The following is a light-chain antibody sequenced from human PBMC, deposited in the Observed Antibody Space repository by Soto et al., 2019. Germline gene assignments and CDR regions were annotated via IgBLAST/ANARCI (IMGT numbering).Light chain of an antibody. CDR1: SSNIGAGYD. CDR3: QSYDSSLSGVL. Sequence: QLVLTQPPSVSGAPGQRVTISCAGKSSNIGAGYDVHWYQQLPGTAPKLLIYDNTNRPSGVPDRFSGSKSGTSASLAITGLQAEDEADYYCQSYDSSLSGVLFGGGTKLTVL. J-gene: IGLJ3*02. V-gene: IGLV1-40*01. CDR2: DNT.